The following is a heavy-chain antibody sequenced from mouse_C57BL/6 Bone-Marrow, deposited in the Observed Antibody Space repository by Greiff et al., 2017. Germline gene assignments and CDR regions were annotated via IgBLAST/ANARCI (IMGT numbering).Heavy chain of an antibody. Sequence: VQLQQSGAELARPGASVKLSCKASGYTFTDYYMNWVKQSHGKSLEWIGVINPYNGGTSYNQKFKGKATLTVDKSSSTAYMELNSLTSEDSAVYYCASELRYWGQGTLVTVSA. CDR2: INPYNGGT. V-gene: IGHV1-19*01. D-gene: IGHD1-1*01. CDR1: GYTFTDYY. J-gene: IGHJ3*01. CDR3: ASELRY.